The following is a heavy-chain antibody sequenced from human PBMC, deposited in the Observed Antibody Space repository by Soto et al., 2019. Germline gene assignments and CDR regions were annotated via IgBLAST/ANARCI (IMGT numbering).Heavy chain of an antibody. J-gene: IGHJ6*02. V-gene: IGHV3-23*01. CDR2: ISGSGGST. CDR3: AKDPDPYYDFWSGLMDV. CDR1: GFTFSSYA. D-gene: IGHD3-3*01. Sequence: PGGSLRLSCAASGFTFSSYAMSWVRQAPGKGLGWVSAISGSGGSTYYADSVKGRFTISRDNSKNTLYLQMNSLRAEDTAVYYCAKDPDPYYDFWSGLMDVWGQGTTVTAP.